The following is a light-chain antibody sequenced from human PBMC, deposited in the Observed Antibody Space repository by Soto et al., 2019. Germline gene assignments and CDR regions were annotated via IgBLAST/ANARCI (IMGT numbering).Light chain of an antibody. CDR1: QSVRSN. Sequence: DIVMTQSPATLSVSPGERATVSCRXSQSVRSNLAWYQQKPGQAPRLLIYGASTRATGIPARFSGSGSGTEFTITISSLQSVDFAVYYCQQYNNWPPITFGQGTRLEI. CDR2: GAS. CDR3: QQYNNWPPIT. V-gene: IGKV3-15*01. J-gene: IGKJ5*01.